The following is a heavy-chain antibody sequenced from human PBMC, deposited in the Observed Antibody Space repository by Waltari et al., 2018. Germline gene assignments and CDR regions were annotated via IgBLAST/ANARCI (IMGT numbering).Heavy chain of an antibody. CDR2: IYHSGST. J-gene: IGHJ4*02. V-gene: IGHV4-38-2*01. D-gene: IGHD4-17*01. CDR3: ARLADYGDPFDY. CDR1: GFTFSNAW. Sequence: VQLVESGGGLVKPGGSLRLSCAASGFTFSNAWMSWIRQPPGKGLEWIGSIYHSGSTYYNPSLKSRVTISVDTSKNQFSLKLSSVTAADTAVYYCARLADYGDPFDYWGQGTLVTVSS.